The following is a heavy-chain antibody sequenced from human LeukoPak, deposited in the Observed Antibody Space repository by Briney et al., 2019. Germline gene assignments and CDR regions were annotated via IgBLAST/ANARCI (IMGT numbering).Heavy chain of an antibody. J-gene: IGHJ4*02. CDR1: GFTVSSNY. V-gene: IGHV3-53*01. CDR2: IYSGGST. Sequence: GGSLRLSCAASGFTVSSNYMSWVRQAPGKGLEWVSVIYSGGSTYYADSVKGRFTISRGNSKNTLYLQMNSLRAEDTAVYYCASVSYDSSGYYSDYWGQGTLVTVSS. D-gene: IGHD3-22*01. CDR3: ASVSYDSSGYYSDY.